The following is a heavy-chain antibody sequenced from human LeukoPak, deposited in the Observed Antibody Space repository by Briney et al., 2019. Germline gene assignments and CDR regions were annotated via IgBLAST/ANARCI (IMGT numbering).Heavy chain of an antibody. CDR3: AKDRGQWLVEDY. CDR1: GFTFSSYG. CDR2: ISYDGSNK. V-gene: IGHV3-30*18. Sequence: GGSLRLSCAASGFTFSSYGMHWVRQAPGKGLEWVAVISYDGSNKYYADSVRGRFTISRDNSKNTLYLQMNSLRAEDTAVYYCAKDRGQWLVEDYWGQGTLVTVSS. D-gene: IGHD6-19*01. J-gene: IGHJ4*02.